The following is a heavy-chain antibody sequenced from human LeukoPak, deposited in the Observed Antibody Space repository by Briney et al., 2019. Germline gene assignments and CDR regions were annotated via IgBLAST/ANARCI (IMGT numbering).Heavy chain of an antibody. CDR3: AKQLGYCSDGSCYFPY. V-gene: IGHV3-23*01. CDR1: GFTFSSHW. Sequence: GGSLRLSCAASGFTFSSHWMHWVRQAPGKGLEWVSAISNNGGYTYYADSVQGRFTISRDNSKSTLCLQMNSLRAEDTAVYYCAKQLGYCSDGSCYFPYWGQGTLVTVSS. D-gene: IGHD2-15*01. J-gene: IGHJ4*02. CDR2: ISNNGGYT.